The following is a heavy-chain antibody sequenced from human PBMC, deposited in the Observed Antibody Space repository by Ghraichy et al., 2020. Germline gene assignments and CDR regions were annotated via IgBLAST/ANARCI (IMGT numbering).Heavy chain of an antibody. CDR2: IYYTGST. J-gene: IGHJ4*02. CDR1: GVSITNTIYS. Sequence: ESLNISCTVSGVSITNTIYSWGWIRQPPGKGLEWIGTIYYTGSTYYNPSLKNRVTISVDTSKNHFSLRLSSVTAADTAVYYCARSLVGLKAYVDYWGQGTLVPVSS. V-gene: IGHV4-39*02. CDR3: ARSLVGLKAYVDY. D-gene: IGHD2-15*01.